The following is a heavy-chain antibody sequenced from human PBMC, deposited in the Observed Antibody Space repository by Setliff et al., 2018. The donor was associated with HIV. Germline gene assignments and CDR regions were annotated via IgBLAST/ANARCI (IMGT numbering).Heavy chain of an antibody. V-gene: IGHV3-23*01. CDR1: GFTFSSYA. Sequence: HPGGSLRLSCAASGFTFSSYAMSWVRQAPGKGLEWVSVISGSAGSTYYADSVKGRFTISRDNSKNTLYMQMNSLRAEDTAVYYCARATDRPDYYYYYMDVWGKGTTVTVSS. CDR3: ARATDRPDYYYYYMDV. D-gene: IGHD4-4*01. CDR2: ISGSAGST. J-gene: IGHJ6*03.